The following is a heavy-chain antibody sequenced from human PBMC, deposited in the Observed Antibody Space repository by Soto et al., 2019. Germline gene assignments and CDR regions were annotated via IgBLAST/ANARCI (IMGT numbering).Heavy chain of an antibody. CDR3: ARSSGTYPPSRYYFGLDV. D-gene: IGHD1-26*01. Sequence: QVQLVQSGPEVKKPGASVKVSCKASGYTFTSYGFSWVRQAPGQGLEWMGWISAYNGDTNYPQKFQARVIMTTDTSTSTAYLDLRSLRSHDPAVYYCARSSGTYPPSRYYFGLDVWGQGTTVTVSS. V-gene: IGHV1-18*01. CDR1: GYTFTSYG. CDR2: ISAYNGDT. J-gene: IGHJ6*02.